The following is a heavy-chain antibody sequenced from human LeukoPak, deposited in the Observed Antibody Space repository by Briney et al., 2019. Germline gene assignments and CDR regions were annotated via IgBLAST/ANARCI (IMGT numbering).Heavy chain of an antibody. CDR1: GFTFSSYE. CDR2: ISSSGSTI. J-gene: IGHJ3*02. D-gene: IGHD2-21*01. CDR3: PRAALLGAFDI. Sequence: GGSLRLSCAVSGFTFSSYEMNWVRQAPGKGLEWVSYISSSGSTIYYADSVKGRFTISRDNAKNSLYLQMNSLRAEDTAVYYCPRAALLGAFDIWGQGTMVTVSS. V-gene: IGHV3-48*03.